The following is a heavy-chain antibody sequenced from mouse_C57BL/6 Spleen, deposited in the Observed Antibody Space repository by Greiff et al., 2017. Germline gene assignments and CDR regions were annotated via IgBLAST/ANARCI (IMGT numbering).Heavy chain of an antibody. CDR2: ISSGSSTI. J-gene: IGHJ3*01. D-gene: IGHD1-1*01. CDR1: GFTFSDYG. Sequence: EVQRVESGGGLVKPGGSLKLSCAASGFTFSDYGMHWVRQAPEKGLEWVAYISSGSSTIYYADTVKGRFTISRDNAKNTLFLQMTSLRSEDTAMYYCARGAVVPFAYWGQGTLVTVSA. CDR3: ARGAVVPFAY. V-gene: IGHV5-17*01.